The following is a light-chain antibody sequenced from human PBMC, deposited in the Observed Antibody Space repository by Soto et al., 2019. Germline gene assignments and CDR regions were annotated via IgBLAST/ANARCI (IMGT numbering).Light chain of an antibody. CDR2: GAS. V-gene: IGKV3-20*01. Sequence: EVVLTQSPGTLSLSPGERATLSCRASQTVRNNYLAWYQQKPGQAPRLLIYGASSRAIGIPDRFSGSVSGSDFILTINRLEPEDFAVYYCQQYGSSHTFGQGTRLEIK. CDR1: QTVRNNY. CDR3: QQYGSSHT. J-gene: IGKJ5*01.